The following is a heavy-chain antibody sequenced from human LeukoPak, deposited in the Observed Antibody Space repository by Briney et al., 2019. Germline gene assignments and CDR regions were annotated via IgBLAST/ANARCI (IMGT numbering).Heavy chain of an antibody. CDR3: ARLYCYAGSCYAGLDH. Sequence: TSETLSLTCTVSGGPISTPYWGWIRQPPGEGLEWIGYLDHSGTTNCNPSLKSRVTISVDTSKNQFSLKLTSVTAADTAVYYCARLYCYAGSCYAGLDHWGQGTLVTVSS. V-gene: IGHV4-59*08. CDR2: LDHSGTT. J-gene: IGHJ4*02. D-gene: IGHD3-22*01. CDR1: GGPISTPY.